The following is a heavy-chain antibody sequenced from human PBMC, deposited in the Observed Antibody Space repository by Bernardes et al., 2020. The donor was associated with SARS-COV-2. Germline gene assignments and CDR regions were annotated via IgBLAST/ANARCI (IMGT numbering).Heavy chain of an antibody. J-gene: IGHJ4*02. V-gene: IGHV4-4*02. CDR2: IYHSGAT. CDR3: ARDASVSSRGYFDY. D-gene: IGHD2-15*01. CDR1: GGSIGTNNW. Sequence: SEPLSLTCAVSGGSIGTNNWWSWVRQPPGKGLEWIGEIYHSGATYYNPSLERRVTISVDMSKNLFSLTLTSVTAADTAVYYCARDASVSSRGYFDYWGRGILATVSS.